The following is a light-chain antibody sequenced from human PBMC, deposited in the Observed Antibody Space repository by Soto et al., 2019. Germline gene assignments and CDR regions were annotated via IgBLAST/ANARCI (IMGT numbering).Light chain of an antibody. J-gene: IGKJ2*01. V-gene: IGKV3-20*01. CDR3: LQYGSSPNT. CDR2: GAS. Sequence: EIVLMQSPGTLSLSPGERATLSCRASQSVNGNYLGWYQQKPGQAPRLLINGASSRATGIPDRFSGSGSGTDFTLTISRLEPEDFAVYYCLQYGSSPNTFGQGTKLEIK. CDR1: QSVNGNY.